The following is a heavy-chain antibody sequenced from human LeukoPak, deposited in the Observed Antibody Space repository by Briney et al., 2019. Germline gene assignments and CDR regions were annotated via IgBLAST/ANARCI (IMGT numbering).Heavy chain of an antibody. CDR3: ARDNYDSSGYYFD. CDR1: GFTFSSYG. CDR2: ISSSGSTT. Sequence: PGGSLRLSCAASGFTFSSYGMNWVRQAPGKGLEWVSYISSSGSTTHYADSVKGRFTISRDNAKKSLYLQMNSLRAEDTAVYYCARDNYDSSGYYFDWGQGTLVTVSS. V-gene: IGHV3-48*03. J-gene: IGHJ4*02. D-gene: IGHD3-22*01.